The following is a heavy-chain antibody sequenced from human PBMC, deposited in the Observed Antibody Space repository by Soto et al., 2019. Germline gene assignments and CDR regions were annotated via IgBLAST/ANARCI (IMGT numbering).Heavy chain of an antibody. J-gene: IGHJ6*04. D-gene: IGHD3-3*01. CDR2: ISYDGSNK. CDR1: GFTFSSYA. CDR3: ARDFPPGITIFVVVISSGYYGMDG. V-gene: IGHV3-30-3*01. Sequence: GGSLRLSCAASGFTFSSYAMHWVRQAPGKGLEWVAVISYDGSNKYYADSVKGRFTISRDNSKNTLYLQMNSLRAEDTAVYYCARDFPPGITIFVVVISSGYYGMDGCGKGTTVTVYS.